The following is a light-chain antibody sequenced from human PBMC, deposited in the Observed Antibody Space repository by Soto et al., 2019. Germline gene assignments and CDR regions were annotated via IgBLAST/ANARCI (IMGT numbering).Light chain of an antibody. V-gene: IGKV4-1*01. J-gene: IGKJ1*01. CDR2: WAS. CDR1: QSVLYSSNNKNY. CDR3: QQYYSTPQT. Sequence: DIVMTQSPDSLAVSLGERATINCKSSQSVLYSSNNKNYLAWYQQKPGQPPKLLIYWASTHESGVPDRFSGSGSETDFTLTISSLQDEDVTVYYCQQYYSTPQTFGQGTKVEIK.